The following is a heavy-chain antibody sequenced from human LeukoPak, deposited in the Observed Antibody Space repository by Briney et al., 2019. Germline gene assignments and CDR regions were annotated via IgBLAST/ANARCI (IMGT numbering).Heavy chain of an antibody. V-gene: IGHV3-53*01. CDR1: GIAVIGNY. CDR3: AIAQSWDELFDS. CDR2: ISINTDT. J-gene: IGHJ4*02. D-gene: IGHD1-26*01. Sequence: TGGSLTLSCAASGIAVIGNYMSWVRQPPGKGLEWVSFISINTDTFYADSVRGRFTISRDSSKNTLFLQMNSLRDEDSAVYYCAIAQSWDELFDSWGQGTLVTVSS.